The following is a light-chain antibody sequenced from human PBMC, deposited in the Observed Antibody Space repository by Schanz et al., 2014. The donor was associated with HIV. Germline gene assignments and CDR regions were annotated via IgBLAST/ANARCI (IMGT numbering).Light chain of an antibody. CDR1: QSISTW. CDR2: KAT. V-gene: IGKV1-5*03. CDR3: QHYDSYPWT. Sequence: DIQMTQSPSTLSASVGDRLTITCRASQSISTWLAWYQQKPGKAPKVLIYKATTLESGVPSRFSGSGSGTEFTLTISSLQPDDSATYYCQHYDSYPWTFGQGPKVEI. J-gene: IGKJ1*01.